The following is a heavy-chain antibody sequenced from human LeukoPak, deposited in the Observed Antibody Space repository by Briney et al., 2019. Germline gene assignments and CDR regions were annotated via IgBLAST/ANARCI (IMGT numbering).Heavy chain of an antibody. J-gene: IGHJ4*02. CDR3: AKVSAEAGHFGY. D-gene: IGHD6-19*01. Sequence: GGSLRLSCAASGFTFSSYAMSWVRQAPGKGLEWVSAVSGSGGTSYYADSVKGRFTISRDNSKNTLYLQMNSLRAEDTAVYYCAKVSAEAGHFGYWGPGTLVTVSS. CDR1: GFTFSSYA. V-gene: IGHV3-23*01. CDR2: VSGSGGTS.